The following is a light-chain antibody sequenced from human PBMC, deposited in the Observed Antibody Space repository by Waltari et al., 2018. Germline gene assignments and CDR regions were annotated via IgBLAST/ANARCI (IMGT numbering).Light chain of an antibody. CDR2: GAS. CDR1: RTISSN. Sequence: ETVMTQSPATLSVSPGERATLSCRTSRTISSNLAWYQQKPGQAPRLLIYGASIRATGVPSRFSCSGSGTQFTLTIHSLQSEDFAVYYCQQYNNWPPWTFGQGTKVEIK. V-gene: IGKV3-15*01. CDR3: QQYNNWPPWT. J-gene: IGKJ1*01.